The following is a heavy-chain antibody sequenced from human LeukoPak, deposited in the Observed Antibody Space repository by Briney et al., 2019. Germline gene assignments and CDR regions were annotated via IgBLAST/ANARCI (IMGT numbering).Heavy chain of an antibody. CDR2: ISSNGGST. J-gene: IGHJ6*02. V-gene: IGHV3-64*01. D-gene: IGHD4-23*01. CDR1: GFTFSSYA. CDR3: ARAGRNDASLGMDV. Sequence: GGSLRLSCVASGFTFSSYAMHWVRQAPGEALEYVSGISSNGGSTYYANSVKDRFNISRDNSKNTLYLQMGSLRVEDMAVYHCARAGRNDASLGMDVWGQGTTVTVSS.